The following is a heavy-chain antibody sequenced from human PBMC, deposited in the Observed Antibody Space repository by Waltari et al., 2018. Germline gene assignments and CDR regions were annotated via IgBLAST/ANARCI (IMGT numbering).Heavy chain of an antibody. CDR1: GFTFSSYW. J-gene: IGHJ4*02. CDR2: IKQDGSGK. V-gene: IGHV3-7*01. Sequence: EVQLVESGGGLVQPGGSLRLSCAASGFTFSSYWMSWVRQAPGKGLEWVANIKQDGSGKYYVDSVKGRFTSSRDNAKNSLYLQMNSLRAEDTAVYYCARAVRYCTNGVCSVPKDYWGQGTLVTVSS. CDR3: ARAVRYCTNGVCSVPKDY. D-gene: IGHD2-8*01.